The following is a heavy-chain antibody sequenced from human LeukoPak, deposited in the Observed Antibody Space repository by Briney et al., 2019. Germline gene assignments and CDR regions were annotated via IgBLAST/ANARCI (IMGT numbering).Heavy chain of an antibody. CDR2: IIPIFGTA. J-gene: IGHJ6*03. CDR1: GGTFSSYA. D-gene: IGHD5-12*01. V-gene: IGHV1-69*05. Sequence: SVKVSCKASGGTFSSYAISWVRQAPGQGLEWMGGIIPIFGTANYAQKFQGRVTITTDESTSTAYMELSSLRSEDTAVYYCARCSGGYDFSLFYYYMDVWGKGTTVTVSS. CDR3: ARCSGGYDFSLFYYYMDV.